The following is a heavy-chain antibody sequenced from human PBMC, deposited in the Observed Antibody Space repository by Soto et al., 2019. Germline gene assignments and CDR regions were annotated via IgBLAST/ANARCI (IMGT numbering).Heavy chain of an antibody. D-gene: IGHD6-19*01. Sequence: EVQLLESGGGLVQPGGSLRLSCAASGFTFSSYAMSWVRQAPGKGLEWVSAISGSGGSTYYADSVKGRFTISRDNSKNTLYLQMNSLRAEDTAVYYCAKEVEYSSGYLRGWFDPWGQGTLVTVSS. CDR1: GFTFSSYA. V-gene: IGHV3-23*01. CDR2: ISGSGGST. J-gene: IGHJ5*02. CDR3: AKEVEYSSGYLRGWFDP.